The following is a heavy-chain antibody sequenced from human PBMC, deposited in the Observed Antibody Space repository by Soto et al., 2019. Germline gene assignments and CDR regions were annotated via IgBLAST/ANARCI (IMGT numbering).Heavy chain of an antibody. CDR3: ARGGEGDY. D-gene: IGHD3-16*01. J-gene: IGHJ4*02. CDR1: GYAFTTYG. CDR2: ISAHNGNT. Sequence: QVHLVQSGAEVKKPGASVKVSCKGSGYAFTTYGITWVRQAPGQGLEWMGWISAHNGNTNYAQKLQGRVTVTRDTSTSTAYMELRFLRTDDTAVYYCARGGEGDYWGQGALVTVSS. V-gene: IGHV1-18*01.